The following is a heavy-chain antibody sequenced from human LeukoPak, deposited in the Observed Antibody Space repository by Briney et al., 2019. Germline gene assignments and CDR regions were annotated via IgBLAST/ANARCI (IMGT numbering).Heavy chain of an antibody. CDR2: ISGSADTT. CDR1: GFTFSSYA. V-gene: IGHV3-23*01. Sequence: PGGSLRLSCAASGFTFSSYAMTWVRQTPGKGLEWVSAISGSADTTFYADSVKGRFTISRDNSKSTLYLQMNSLRAEDTALYYCAKDMGRAFGEFYYFDDWGQGTRVTVSS. CDR3: AKDMGRAFGEFYYFDD. J-gene: IGHJ4*02. D-gene: IGHD3-10*01.